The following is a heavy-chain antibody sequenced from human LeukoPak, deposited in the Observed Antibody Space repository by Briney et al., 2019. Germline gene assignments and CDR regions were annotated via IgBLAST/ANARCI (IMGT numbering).Heavy chain of an antibody. J-gene: IGHJ4*02. CDR3: ASPYGGNDY. CDR1: GGTFSGYA. CDR2: IIPIFGTA. V-gene: IGHV1-69*05. Sequence: GASVKVSCKASGGTFSGYAISWVRQAPGQGLEWMGGIIPIFGTANYAQKFQGRVTITTDESTSTAYMELSSLRSEDTAVYYCASPYGGNDYWGQGTLVTVSS. D-gene: IGHD4/OR15-4a*01.